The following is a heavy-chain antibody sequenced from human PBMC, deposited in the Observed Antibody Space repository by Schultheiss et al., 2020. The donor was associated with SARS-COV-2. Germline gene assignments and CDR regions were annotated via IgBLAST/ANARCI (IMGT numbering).Heavy chain of an antibody. J-gene: IGHJ4*02. CDR2: INHRGSA. V-gene: IGHV4-34*01. CDR3: ARAMGVGRRFDS. Sequence: SQTLSLTCALSGGSFSGYYWSWIRQPPGKGLGWIGEINHRGSANYNPSLKSRVTISVDTSKNQFSVSLRSVTAADTAVYYCARAMGVGRRFDSWGQGTPVTVSS. CDR1: GGSFSGYY. D-gene: IGHD1-26*01.